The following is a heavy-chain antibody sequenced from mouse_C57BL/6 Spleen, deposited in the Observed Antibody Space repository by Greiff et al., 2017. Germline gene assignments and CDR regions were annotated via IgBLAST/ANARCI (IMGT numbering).Heavy chain of an antibody. V-gene: IGHV1-74*01. CDR2: IHPSDSDT. CDR3: APAGYYDYDGNYYAMDY. CDR1: GYTFTSYW. D-gene: IGHD2-4*01. J-gene: IGHJ4*01. Sequence: VQLQQPGAELVKPGASVKVSCKASGYTFTSYWMHWVKQRPGQGLEWIGRIHPSDSDTNYNQKFKGKATLTVDKSSSTAYMQLNSLTSEDSAVYYCAPAGYYDYDGNYYAMDYWGQGTSVTVSS.